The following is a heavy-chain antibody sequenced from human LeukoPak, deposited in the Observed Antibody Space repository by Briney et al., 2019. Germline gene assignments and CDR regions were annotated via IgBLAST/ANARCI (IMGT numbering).Heavy chain of an antibody. D-gene: IGHD6-13*01. CDR3: ASLTPAGYSSSWYPESFDY. Sequence: GASVQVSCKASGYTFTGYYMHWVRQAPGQGLEWMGRINRNSGGTNYAQKFQGRVTMTRDTSISTAYMELSRLRSDDTAVYYCASLTPAGYSSSWYPESFDYWGQGTLVTVSS. J-gene: IGHJ4*02. CDR1: GYTFTGYY. V-gene: IGHV1-2*06. CDR2: INRNSGGT.